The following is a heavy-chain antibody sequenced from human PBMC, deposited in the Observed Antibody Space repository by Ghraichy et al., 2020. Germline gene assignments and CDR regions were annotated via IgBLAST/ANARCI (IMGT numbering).Heavy chain of an antibody. CDR2: IKQDGSEK. Sequence: GGSLRLSCAASGFTFSLYWMTWVRQAPGKGLEWVANIKQDGSEKYYVDSVKGRFTISRDNAKNSLSLQMNSLSAEDAAVYYCARSSMSTLTARRHFYYWGQGTLVTVSS. CDR1: GFTFSLYW. V-gene: IGHV3-7*01. J-gene: IGHJ4*02. CDR3: ARSSMSTLTARRHFYY. D-gene: IGHD2/OR15-2a*01.